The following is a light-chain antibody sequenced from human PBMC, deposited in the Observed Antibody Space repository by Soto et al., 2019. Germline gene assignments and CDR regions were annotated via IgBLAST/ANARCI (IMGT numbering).Light chain of an antibody. V-gene: IGLV1-44*01. Sequence: QSVLTQPPSASGTPGQRATMSCSGRSSNSGSNTVNWYQQLPGTAPKLLIYSNNQRPSGVPDRFSGSKSGTSASLAISGLQSEDEADYYCAAWDDSLNGFYVFGTGTKSPS. CDR2: SNN. J-gene: IGLJ1*01. CDR3: AAWDDSLNGFYV. CDR1: SSNSGSNT.